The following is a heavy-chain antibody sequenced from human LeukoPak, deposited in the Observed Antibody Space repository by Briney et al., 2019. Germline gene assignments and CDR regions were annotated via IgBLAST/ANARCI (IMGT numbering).Heavy chain of an antibody. J-gene: IGHJ4*02. CDR2: MNPNSGNT. CDR3: ARGGVATERGDY. D-gene: IGHD5-12*01. Sequence: ASVKVSCKASGGTFSSYAISWVRQAPGQGLEWMGWMNPNSGNTGYAQKFQGRVTITRNTSISTAYMELSSLRSEDTAVYYCARGGVATERGDYWGQGTLVTVSS. CDR1: GGTFSSYA. V-gene: IGHV1-8*03.